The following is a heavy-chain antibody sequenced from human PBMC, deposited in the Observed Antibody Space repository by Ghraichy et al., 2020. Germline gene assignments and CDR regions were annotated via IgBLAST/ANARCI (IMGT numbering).Heavy chain of an antibody. V-gene: IGHV4/OR15-8*01. CDR3: ARAVYCAGPSCNPRGRGMDV. J-gene: IGHJ6*02. CDR1: GGSVTSNNW. D-gene: IGHD3-16*01. CDR2: IYYSGRA. Sequence: SETLSLTCAVSGGSVTSNNWWSWVRQSPGGGLEWIGNIYYSGRAFLSPSLRSRVKMSVDTSKNLFSLELTSVTAADTAVYYCARAVYCAGPSCNPRGRGMDVWGQGTTVLVSS.